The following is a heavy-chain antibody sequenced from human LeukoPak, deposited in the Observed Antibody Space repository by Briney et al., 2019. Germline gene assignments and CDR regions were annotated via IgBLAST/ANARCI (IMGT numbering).Heavy chain of an antibody. CDR3: ARVGLLWFGPLVGVFDP. D-gene: IGHD3-10*01. Sequence: PSETLSLTCAVYGGSFSGYYWSWIRQPPGKGLEWIGEINHSGSTNYNPSLKSRVTISVDTSKNQFSLKLSSVTAADTAVYYCARVGLLWFGPLVGVFDPWGQGTLVTVSS. J-gene: IGHJ5*02. CDR2: INHSGST. CDR1: GGSFSGYY. V-gene: IGHV4-34*01.